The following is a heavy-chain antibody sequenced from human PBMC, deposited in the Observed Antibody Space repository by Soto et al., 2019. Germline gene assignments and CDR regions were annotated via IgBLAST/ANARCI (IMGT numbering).Heavy chain of an antibody. J-gene: IGHJ6*02. CDR2: ISYDGNNK. Sequence: QVQLVESGGDVVQPGRSLRLSCAVSGFTLTSYALHWVRQAPAKGLEWVAFISYDGNNKYYADSVKGRFTISRDTSKNTLNLQMNNLRGEDTAVYYCARDFRGIAVRPNGMDVWGQGTTVTVSS. CDR1: GFTLTSYA. CDR3: ARDFRGIAVRPNGMDV. V-gene: IGHV3-30-3*01. D-gene: IGHD6-6*01.